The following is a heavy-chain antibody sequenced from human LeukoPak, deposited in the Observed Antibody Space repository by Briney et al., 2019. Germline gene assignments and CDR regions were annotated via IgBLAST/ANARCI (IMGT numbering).Heavy chain of an antibody. CDR2: ISNDGSRK. D-gene: IGHD3-10*01. V-gene: IGHV3-30*18. CDR3: AKDRYYYGSGSLH. CDR1: GFTFSRHG. J-gene: IGHJ1*01. Sequence: GRSLRLSCAPSGFTFSRHGMHWVRQAPGKGLEWVAIISNDGSRKYYAHSVEGRFTISRDNSKNTLYLQMDSLRAEDTAVYYCAKDRYYYGSGSLHWGQGTLVTVSS.